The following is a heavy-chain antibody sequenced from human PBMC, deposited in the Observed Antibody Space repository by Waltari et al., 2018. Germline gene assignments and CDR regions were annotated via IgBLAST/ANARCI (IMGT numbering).Heavy chain of an antibody. V-gene: IGHV4-59*11. J-gene: IGHJ6*02. CDR3: AAPIQYYYYGMDV. CDR2: IYYSGST. D-gene: IGHD5-18*01. Sequence: QVQLQESGPGLVKPSETLSLTCTVSGGSISSHYWSWIRQPPGKGLEWIGYIYYSGSTNYNPSLKSRVTISVDTSKNQFSLKLSSVTAADTAVYYCAAPIQYYYYGMDVWGQGTTVTVSS. CDR1: GGSISSHY.